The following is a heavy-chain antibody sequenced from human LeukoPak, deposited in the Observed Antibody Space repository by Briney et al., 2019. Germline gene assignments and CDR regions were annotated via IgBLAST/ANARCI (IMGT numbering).Heavy chain of an antibody. CDR1: GGSISSYY. D-gene: IGHD3-10*01. CDR3: ARWFGVDY. J-gene: IGHJ4*02. CDR2: IYYSGST. Sequence: SETLSLTCTVSGGSISSYYWSWIRQPPGKGLEWIGYIYYSGSTNYNPSLKSRVTISVDTSKNQFSLKLSSVTAADTAVYYCARWFGVDYWGQGTLVTVSS. V-gene: IGHV4-59*01.